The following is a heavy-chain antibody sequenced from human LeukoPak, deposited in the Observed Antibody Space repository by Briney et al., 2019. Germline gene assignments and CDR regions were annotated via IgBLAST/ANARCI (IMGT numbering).Heavy chain of an antibody. Sequence: PSETLSLTCTVSGGSISSYYWSWIRQPPGKGLEWIGYIYYSGSTNYNPSLKSRVTISVDTSKNQFSLKLSSVTAADTAVYYCARGGVVQDQNNWFDPWGQGTLVTVSS. CDR2: IYYSGST. CDR3: ARGGVVQDQNNWFDP. CDR1: GGSISSYY. D-gene: IGHD2-15*01. J-gene: IGHJ5*02. V-gene: IGHV4-59*12.